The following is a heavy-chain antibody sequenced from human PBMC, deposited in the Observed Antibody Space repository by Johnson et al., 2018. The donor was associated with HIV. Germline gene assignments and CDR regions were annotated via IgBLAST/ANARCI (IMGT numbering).Heavy chain of an antibody. D-gene: IGHD3-22*01. J-gene: IGHJ3*02. V-gene: IGHV3-11*04. CDR1: GFTFSDYY. Sequence: QVQLVESGGGLVKPGGSLRLSCAASGFTFSDYYMNWIRQATGKGLEWVSFISSSGSSIYYADSVKGRFTISRDNAENSLYLQMNSLRAEDTAVYYCAKDVGNYWPNAFDIWGQGTTVTVSS. CDR2: ISSSGSSI. CDR3: AKDVGNYWPNAFDI.